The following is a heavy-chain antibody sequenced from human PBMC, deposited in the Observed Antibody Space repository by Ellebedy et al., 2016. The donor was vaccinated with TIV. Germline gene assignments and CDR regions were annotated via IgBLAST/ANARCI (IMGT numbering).Heavy chain of an antibody. CDR3: ASNIPDCTGTACYSSLGN. D-gene: IGHD2-15*01. CDR2: VKQDGSEK. Sequence: GESLKISXAASGFTLSNYWMNWVRQAPGKGVEWVANVKQDGSEKNYVDSVKGRFTISRDNAKNSLYLQMDSLRPEDTAMYFCASNIPDCTGTACYSSLGNWGQGTLVTVSS. V-gene: IGHV3-7*01. J-gene: IGHJ4*02. CDR1: GFTLSNYW.